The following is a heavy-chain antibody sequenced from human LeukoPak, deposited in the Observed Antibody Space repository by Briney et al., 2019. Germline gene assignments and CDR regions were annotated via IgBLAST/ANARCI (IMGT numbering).Heavy chain of an antibody. D-gene: IGHD6-19*01. CDR1: GGPISSYY. CDR2: IYYSGST. Sequence: SETLSLTCTVSGGPISSYYWSWIRQPPGKGLEWIGYIYYSGSTNYNPSLKSRVTISVDTSKNQFSLKLSSVTAADTAVYYCARRLWSSGWSSNWFDPWGQGTLVTVSS. CDR3: ARRLWSSGWSSNWFDP. J-gene: IGHJ5*02. V-gene: IGHV4-59*08.